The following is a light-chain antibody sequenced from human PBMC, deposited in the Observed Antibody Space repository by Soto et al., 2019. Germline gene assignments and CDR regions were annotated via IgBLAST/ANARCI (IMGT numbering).Light chain of an antibody. CDR2: DVT. V-gene: IGLV2-8*01. J-gene: IGLJ2*01. CDR3: SSYAGSNSPVV. Sequence: QSVLTQPPSASGSPGQSVTISGTGTNSDIGNYNDVSWYQQHPGEAPKLLIYDVTERPSRVPDRFSGSKSGNTASLTVSGLRPEDEAHYYCSSYAGSNSPVVFGGGTKLTVL. CDR1: NSDIGNYND.